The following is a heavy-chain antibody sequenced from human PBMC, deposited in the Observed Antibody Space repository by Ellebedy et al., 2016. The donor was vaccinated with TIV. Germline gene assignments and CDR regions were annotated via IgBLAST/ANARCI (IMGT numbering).Heavy chain of an antibody. V-gene: IGHV1-2*04. J-gene: IGHJ6*02. CDR2: INPNSGGT. Sequence: AASVKVSCKASGYTFTGYYMHWVRQAPGQGLEWMGWINPNSGGTNYAQKFQGWVTMTRDTSISTAYMELSRLRSDDTAVYYCARDCSSTSCYMEDYYGMDVWGQGTTVTVSS. D-gene: IGHD2-2*02. CDR1: GYTFTGYY. CDR3: ARDCSSTSCYMEDYYGMDV.